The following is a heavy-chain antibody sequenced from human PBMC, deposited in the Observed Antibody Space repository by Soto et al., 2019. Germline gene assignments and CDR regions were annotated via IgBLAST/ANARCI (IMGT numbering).Heavy chain of an antibody. J-gene: IGHJ4*02. CDR1: GYTFTSYA. Sequence: ASVKVSCKASGYTFTSYAMHWVRQAPGQRLEWMGWINAGNGNTKYSQKFQGRVTITRDTSGSTAYMELSSLRSEDTAVYYCARDYYDYVWGSYRPVPFDYWGQGTLVTVSS. D-gene: IGHD3-16*02. CDR2: INAGNGNT. V-gene: IGHV1-3*01. CDR3: ARDYYDYVWGSYRPVPFDY.